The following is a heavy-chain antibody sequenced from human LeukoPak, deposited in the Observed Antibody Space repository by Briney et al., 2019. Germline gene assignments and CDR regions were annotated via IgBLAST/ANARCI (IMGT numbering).Heavy chain of an antibody. CDR3: ARGKGFDY. Sequence: GGSLRLSCAASGFTFSSYGVHWVRQAPGKGLEWVAVIWYDGSNKYCADSVKGRFTISRDNSKNTLYLQMNSLRAEDTAVYYCARGKGFDYWGQGTLVTVSS. CDR1: GFTFSSYG. J-gene: IGHJ4*02. CDR2: IWYDGSNK. V-gene: IGHV3-33*01.